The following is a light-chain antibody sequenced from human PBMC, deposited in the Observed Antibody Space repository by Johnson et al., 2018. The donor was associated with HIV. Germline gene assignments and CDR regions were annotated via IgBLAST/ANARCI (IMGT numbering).Light chain of an antibody. Sequence: QSVLTQPPSVSAAPGQKVTISCSGSSSNIGNKYVSWYQHLPGTAPKLLICENNKRPSGIPDRFSGSKSGTSATLGITGLRPGDEADYYCGTWDTSLSAGGVFGTGTKVTVL. V-gene: IGLV1-51*02. CDR1: SSNIGNKY. J-gene: IGLJ1*01. CDR3: GTWDTSLSAGGV. CDR2: ENN.